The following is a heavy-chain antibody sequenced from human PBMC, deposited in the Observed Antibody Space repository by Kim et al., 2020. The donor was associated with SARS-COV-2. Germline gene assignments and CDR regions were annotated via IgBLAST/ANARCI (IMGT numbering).Heavy chain of an antibody. J-gene: IGHJ6*02. V-gene: IGHV5-51*01. CDR3: ARLTAMVTLGYYYYGMDV. D-gene: IGHD5-18*01. Sequence: GESLKISCKGSGYSFTSYWIGWVRQMPGKGLEWMGIIYPGDSDTRYSPSFQGQVTISADKSISTAYLQWSSLKASDTAIYYFARLTAMVTLGYYYYGMDVWGQGTTVTVSS. CDR1: GYSFTSYW. CDR2: IYPGDSDT.